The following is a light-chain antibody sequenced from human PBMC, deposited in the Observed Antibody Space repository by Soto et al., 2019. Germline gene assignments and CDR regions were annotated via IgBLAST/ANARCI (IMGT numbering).Light chain of an antibody. J-gene: IGKJ1*01. CDR2: WAS. V-gene: IGKV4-1*01. CDR1: QSVLYSSNNKNY. Sequence: DIVMTQSPDSLAVSLGERATINCKSSQSVLYSSNNKNYVAWYQQKPGQSPKLLISWASTRESGVPDRFSGNGSVTDFTLTISSLHAEEAAVFHCQQYYTTPLTFGQGTKVEIK. CDR3: QQYYTTPLT.